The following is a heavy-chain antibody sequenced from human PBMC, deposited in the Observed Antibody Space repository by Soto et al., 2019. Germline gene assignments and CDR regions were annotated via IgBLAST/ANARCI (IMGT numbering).Heavy chain of an antibody. Sequence: ASVKVSCKASGSTFTSYYMHWVRQAPGQGLEWMGIINPSGGSTSYAQKFQGRVTMTRDTSTSTVYMELSSLRSEDTAVYYCARDGPSYYYDSSGYLEVWGQGTLVTVSS. V-gene: IGHV1-46*01. D-gene: IGHD3-22*01. CDR3: ARDGPSYYYDSSGYLEV. J-gene: IGHJ4*02. CDR2: INPSGGST. CDR1: GSTFTSYY.